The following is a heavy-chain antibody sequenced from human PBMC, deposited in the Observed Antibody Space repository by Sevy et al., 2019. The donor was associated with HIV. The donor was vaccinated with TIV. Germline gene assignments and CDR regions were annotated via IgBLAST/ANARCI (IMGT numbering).Heavy chain of an antibody. Sequence: SETLSLTCAVYGGSFSGYYWSWIRQPPGKGLEWIGEINHSGSTNYNPSLKSRVTISVDTSKNQFSLKLSSVTAADTAVYYCARALSGGVARLWGQGTLVTVSS. CDR1: GGSFSGYY. CDR3: ARALSGGVARL. J-gene: IGHJ4*02. V-gene: IGHV4-34*01. D-gene: IGHD1-26*01. CDR2: INHSGST.